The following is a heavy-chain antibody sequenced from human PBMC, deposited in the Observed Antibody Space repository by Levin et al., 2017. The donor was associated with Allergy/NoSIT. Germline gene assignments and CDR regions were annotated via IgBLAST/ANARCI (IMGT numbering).Heavy chain of an antibody. D-gene: IGHD6-13*01. CDR1: GGNGRKEE. CDR3: AKAGSSWYIEIDH. CDR2: IIAFGGPP. J-gene: IGHJ4*02. V-gene: IGHV3-23*01. Sequence: GWSLRLYGEEEGGNGRKEERRGGREERGKGLEWFSFIIAFGGPPPYDESVKGRFTISRDNSKDTLYLQMNSLTAEDTAVYYCAKAGSSWYIEIDHWGQGTLVTVSS.